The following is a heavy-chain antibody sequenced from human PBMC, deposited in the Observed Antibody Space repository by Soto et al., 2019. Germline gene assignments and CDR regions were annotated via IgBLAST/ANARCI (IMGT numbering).Heavy chain of an antibody. Sequence: QVQLQESGPGLVKPSQTLSLTCTVSGGSISSGGYYWSWIRQHPGKGLEWIGYIYYSGSTYYNPSLKSQVTISVDTSKNQFSLKLSSVTAADTAVYYCARDIVVVVGGLYYYYGMDVWGQGTTVTVSS. J-gene: IGHJ6*02. V-gene: IGHV4-31*01. D-gene: IGHD2-15*01. CDR1: GGSISSGGYY. CDR3: ARDIVVVVGGLYYYYGMDV. CDR2: IYYSGST.